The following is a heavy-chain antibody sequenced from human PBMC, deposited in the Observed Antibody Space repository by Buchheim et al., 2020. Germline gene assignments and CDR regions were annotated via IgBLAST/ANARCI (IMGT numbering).Heavy chain of an antibody. J-gene: IGHJ6*02. D-gene: IGHD3-3*01. V-gene: IGHV1-69*04. CDR1: GGTFSSYA. CDR2: IIPILGIA. Sequence: QVQLVQSGAEVKKPGSSVKVSCKASGGTFSSYAISWVRQAPGQGLEWMGRIIPILGIANYAQKFQGRVTITADKSTSTAYMELSSLRSEDTAVYYCARGSYDFWSGYQKYYYYYYGMDVWGQGTT. CDR3: ARGSYDFWSGYQKYYYYYYGMDV.